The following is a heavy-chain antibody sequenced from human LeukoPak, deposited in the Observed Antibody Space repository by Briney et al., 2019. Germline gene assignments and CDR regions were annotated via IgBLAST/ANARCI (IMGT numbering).Heavy chain of an antibody. CDR1: GFTFSSYA. CDR2: ISGGGGST. V-gene: IGHV3-23*01. Sequence: PGGSLRLSCAASGFTFSSYAMSWVRQAPGKGLEWVSVISGGGGSTYYADSVKGRFTISRDNSKNTLYLQMNSLRAEDTAVYYCAKDKGITGTTPVDYWGQGTLVTVSS. D-gene: IGHD1-7*01. CDR3: AKDKGITGTTPVDY. J-gene: IGHJ4*02.